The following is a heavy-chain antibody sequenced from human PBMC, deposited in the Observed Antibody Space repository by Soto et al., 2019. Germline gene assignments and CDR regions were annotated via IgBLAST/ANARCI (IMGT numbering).Heavy chain of an antibody. CDR1: GFKFSNYA. V-gene: IGHV3-23*01. Sequence: GGSLRLSCAASGFKFSNYAMSWVRQAPGKGLEWVSLISATGGGTYYADSVKGRFTISRDNSHNTLYLQVHSLTAEDTAVYFCARDASGTTSFLVSWGQGALVTVSS. D-gene: IGHD1-1*01. CDR2: ISATGGGT. J-gene: IGHJ5*01. CDR3: ARDASGTTSFLVS.